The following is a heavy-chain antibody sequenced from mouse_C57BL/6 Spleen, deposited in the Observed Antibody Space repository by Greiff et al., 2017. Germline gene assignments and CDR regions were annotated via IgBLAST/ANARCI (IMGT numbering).Heavy chain of an antibody. V-gene: IGHV1-81*01. CDR3: ARSYYGSSLYGYFDV. CDR2: IYPRSGNT. CDR1: GYTFTSYG. J-gene: IGHJ1*03. Sequence: QVQLQQSGAELARPGASVKLSCKASGYTFTSYGISWVKQRTGQGLEWIGEIYPRSGNTYYNEKFKGKATLTADKSSSTAYMELRSLTSEDSAVYFCARSYYGSSLYGYFDVWGTGTTVTVSS. D-gene: IGHD1-1*01.